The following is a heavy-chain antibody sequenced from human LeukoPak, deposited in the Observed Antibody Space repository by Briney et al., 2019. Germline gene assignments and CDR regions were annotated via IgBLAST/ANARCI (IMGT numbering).Heavy chain of an antibody. V-gene: IGHV3-48*04. Sequence: TGGSLRLSCAASGFTFTGHNMNWVRQASGKGLEWISFVSISSGTIYYADSVKGRFSISRDNAKSSLDLQMNSLRAEDTAVYYCARAMSTFGGVRNYFDSWGQGTLVTVSS. CDR2: VSISSGTI. D-gene: IGHD3-16*01. J-gene: IGHJ4*02. CDR3: ARAMSTFGGVRNYFDS. CDR1: GFTFTGHN.